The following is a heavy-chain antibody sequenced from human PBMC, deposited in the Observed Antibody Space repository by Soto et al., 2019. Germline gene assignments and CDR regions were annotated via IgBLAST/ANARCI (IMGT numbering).Heavy chain of an antibody. D-gene: IGHD3-10*01. J-gene: IGHJ4*02. CDR1: GFTFSNYA. CDR3: ARAGSYRFDY. Sequence: PGGSLRLSCAASGFTFSNYAMSWVRQAPGKGLEWVSAIGGSGDWTYYADSVKGRFTISRDNSKNTLSLQMISLRAEDTAVYYCARAGSYRFDYWGLGTLVTVSS. V-gene: IGHV3-23*01. CDR2: IGGSGDWT.